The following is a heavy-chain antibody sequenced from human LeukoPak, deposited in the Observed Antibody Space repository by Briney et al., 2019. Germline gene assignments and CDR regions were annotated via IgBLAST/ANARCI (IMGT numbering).Heavy chain of an antibody. CDR3: AREGLGELTLDY. CDR2: ISTYNGDT. CDR1: GYTFTSYG. V-gene: IGHV1-18*01. J-gene: IGHJ4*02. Sequence: ASVKVSCKASGYTFTSYGISWVRQAPGQGLEWMGWISTYNGDTNYAQKLQSRVTMTTDTSTNTAYMELRSLRSDDTAVYYCAREGLGELTLDYWGQGTLVTVSS. D-gene: IGHD3-16*01.